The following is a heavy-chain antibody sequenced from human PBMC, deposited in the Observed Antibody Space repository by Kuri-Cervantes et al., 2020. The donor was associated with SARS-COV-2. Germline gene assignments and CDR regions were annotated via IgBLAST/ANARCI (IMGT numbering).Heavy chain of an antibody. Sequence: GESLKISCAASGFIFSSHSMNWVRQAPGKGLEWVAVKSYDASNKYYADSVKGRFTISRDNSKNTLFLQMNSLRAEDTAVYYWARGKQDFDYWGQGTLVTVSS. CDR2: KSYDASNK. CDR1: GFIFSSHS. V-gene: IGHV3-30*03. J-gene: IGHJ4*02. CDR3: ARGKQDFDY.